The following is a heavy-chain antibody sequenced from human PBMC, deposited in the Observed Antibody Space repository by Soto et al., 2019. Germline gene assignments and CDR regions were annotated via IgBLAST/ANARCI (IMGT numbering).Heavy chain of an antibody. CDR3: ARTNFYGNNWYFSK. D-gene: IGHD6-13*01. CDR1: GASLSPYY. CDR2: IYYSGNT. Sequence: SETLSLTCTLSGASLSPYYWSWIRQPPGKGLEWIGYIYYSGNTKYNPSLESRTTILVDTSKNEFSLKMTSVTAADTASYFCARTNFYGNNWYFSKWGPGTLVTVSS. V-gene: IGHV4-59*08. J-gene: IGHJ4*02.